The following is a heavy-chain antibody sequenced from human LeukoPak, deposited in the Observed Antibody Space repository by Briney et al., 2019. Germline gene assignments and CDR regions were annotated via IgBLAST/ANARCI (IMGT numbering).Heavy chain of an antibody. D-gene: IGHD4-23*01. J-gene: IGHJ2*01. V-gene: IGHV4-34*01. CDR3: ARADYGGTFYWYFDL. CDR2: INHSGST. Sequence: SETLSLTCAVYGGSFSGYYWSWIRHPPGKGLEWIGEINHSGSTNYNPSLKSRVTISVGTSKNQFSLKLSSVTAADTAVYYCARADYGGTFYWYFDLWGRGTLVTVSS. CDR1: GGSFSGYY.